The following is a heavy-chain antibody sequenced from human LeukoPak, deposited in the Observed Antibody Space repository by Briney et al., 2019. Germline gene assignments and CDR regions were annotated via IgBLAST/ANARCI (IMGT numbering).Heavy chain of an antibody. CDR1: GFTFSSYG. Sequence: GGSLRLSCAASGFTFSSYGMHWVRQAPGKGLEWVAFIRYDGSNKYYADSVKGRFTISRDNAKNSLYLQMNSLRAEDTALYYCAKDQRGFGEYFAVFDIWGQGTMVTVSS. CDR3: AKDQRGFGEYFAVFDI. D-gene: IGHD3-10*01. V-gene: IGHV3-30*02. J-gene: IGHJ3*02. CDR2: IRYDGSNK.